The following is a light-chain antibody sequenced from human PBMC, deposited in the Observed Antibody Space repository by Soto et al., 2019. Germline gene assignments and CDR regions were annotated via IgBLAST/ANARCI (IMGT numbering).Light chain of an antibody. Sequence: QSVLTQPPSVSGAPGQRVTISCTGSSSNIGAVYDVHWYQHLPGTAPKLLIYGNSNRPSGVPDRFSGSKSGTSASLAITGLQAEDEADYYCQSSDSRLSGSDVFGTGTKLTVL. CDR1: SSNIGAVYD. J-gene: IGLJ1*01. V-gene: IGLV1-40*01. CDR2: GNS. CDR3: QSSDSRLSGSDV.